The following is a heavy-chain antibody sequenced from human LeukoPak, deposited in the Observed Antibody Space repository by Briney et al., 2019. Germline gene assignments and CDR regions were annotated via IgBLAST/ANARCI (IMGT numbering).Heavy chain of an antibody. Sequence: GESLKISCKASGYSFTSLWIGWGRRKPGKGGGGMGIIYPADCDTRYSASFEAHVTISPHKSISTAYLQWSSLEASDTAMYYCARLHRSGYYYFDYWGQGTLVTVSS. CDR2: IYPADCDT. D-gene: IGHD3-22*01. CDR3: ARLHRSGYYYFDY. J-gene: IGHJ4*02. CDR1: GYSFTSLW. V-gene: IGHV5-51*01.